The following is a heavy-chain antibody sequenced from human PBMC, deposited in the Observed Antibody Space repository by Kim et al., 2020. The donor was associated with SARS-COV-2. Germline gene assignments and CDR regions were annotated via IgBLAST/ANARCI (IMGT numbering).Heavy chain of an antibody. Sequence: SETLSLTCNVSGGSGSSGSYYWSWLRQPPGKGLEWIGYIYYSGSTYYNPSLKSRVTISVDTSKNQFSLKLNSVTAADMAVYYCARRGSAGRAFDIWGQGTMVTVSS. J-gene: IGHJ3*02. CDR1: GGSGSSGSYY. D-gene: IGHD6-19*01. CDR3: ARRGSAGRAFDI. V-gene: IGHV4-61*01. CDR2: IYYSGST.